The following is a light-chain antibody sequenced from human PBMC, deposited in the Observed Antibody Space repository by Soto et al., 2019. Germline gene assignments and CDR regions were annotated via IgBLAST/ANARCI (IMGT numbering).Light chain of an antibody. V-gene: IGLV8-61*01. CDR3: ILYMGRGIWV. J-gene: IGLJ3*02. CDR2: STN. CDR1: SGSVSTVYY. Sequence: QTVVTQEPSFSVSPGGTVTLTCGLSSGSVSTVYYPTWYQQTPGQSPRTLIYSTNTRSSGVPDRFSGSILGNKAALTITGAQADDESDYYCILYMGRGIWVFVGGTKLTVL.